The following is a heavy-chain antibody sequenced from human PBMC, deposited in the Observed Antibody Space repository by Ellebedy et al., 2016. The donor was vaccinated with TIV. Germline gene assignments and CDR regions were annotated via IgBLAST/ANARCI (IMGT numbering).Heavy chain of an antibody. V-gene: IGHV1-8*01. D-gene: IGHD3-16*02. Sequence: ASVKVSCKASGYTFTTYDINWVRQATGQGLEWMGWMNPNSGNTEYAQKFQGRVTMTRNTSITTAFMELSSLRSEDTAVYYCARGPFMITFGGVIMDVWGQGTTVTVSS. J-gene: IGHJ6*02. CDR2: MNPNSGNT. CDR1: GYTFTTYD. CDR3: ARGPFMITFGGVIMDV.